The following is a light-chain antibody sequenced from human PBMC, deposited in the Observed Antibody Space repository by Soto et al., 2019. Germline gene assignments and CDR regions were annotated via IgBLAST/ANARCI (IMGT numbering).Light chain of an antibody. CDR1: QSVSSSY. CDR3: QQYGSSPQT. Sequence: EIVLTQSPGTLSLSPGERATLSCRASQSVSSSYLAWYQQKPGQAPRLLIYGASSRATGIPDRFSGSGSGTDCTLTISRLAPEDFAVYYCQQYGSSPQTFGQGTKVEIK. V-gene: IGKV3-20*01. CDR2: GAS. J-gene: IGKJ1*01.